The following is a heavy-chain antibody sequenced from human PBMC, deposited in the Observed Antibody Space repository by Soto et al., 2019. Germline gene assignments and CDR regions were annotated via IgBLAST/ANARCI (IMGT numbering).Heavy chain of an antibody. CDR3: ARTPLGFDYDIFTGRWDFDY. D-gene: IGHD3-9*01. V-gene: IGHV1-18*01. CDR2: ISAYNGNT. Sequence: ASVKVSCKASGYTFTSYGISWVRQAPGQGLEWMGWISAYNGNTNYAQKLQGRVTMTTDTSTSTAYMELRSLRSDDTAVYYCARTPLGFDYDIFTGRWDFDYWGQGTLVTVSS. J-gene: IGHJ4*02. CDR1: GYTFTSYG.